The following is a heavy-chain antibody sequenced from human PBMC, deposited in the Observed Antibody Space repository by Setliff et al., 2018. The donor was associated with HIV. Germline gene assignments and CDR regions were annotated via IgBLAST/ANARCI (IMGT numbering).Heavy chain of an antibody. J-gene: IGHJ5*02. Sequence: SETLSLTCAVSGYSISSGYFWAWIRQPPGKGLEWIGSIYHSGSTYYNPSLKSRVTKSVDTSKNQFSLRLSSVTAADTAMYYCARGLGIAAAGSRRQDNWFDPWGQGTLVTV. D-gene: IGHD6-13*01. V-gene: IGHV4-38-2*01. CDR3: ARGLGIAAAGSRRQDNWFDP. CDR1: GYSISSGYF. CDR2: IYHSGST.